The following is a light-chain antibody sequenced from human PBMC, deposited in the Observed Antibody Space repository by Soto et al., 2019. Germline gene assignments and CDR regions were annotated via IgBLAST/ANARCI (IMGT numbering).Light chain of an antibody. CDR1: QDINNY. CDR3: MQALQTPRT. J-gene: IGKJ1*01. CDR2: GAY. V-gene: IGKV1-27*01. Sequence: DIQMTQSPSSLSASVGDRVTITCRASQDINNYLAWYQQKPGKVPKLLIYGAYTLQSGVPSRFSGSGSGTDFTLRISRVEADDVGVYYCMQALQTPRTFGQGTKVDIK.